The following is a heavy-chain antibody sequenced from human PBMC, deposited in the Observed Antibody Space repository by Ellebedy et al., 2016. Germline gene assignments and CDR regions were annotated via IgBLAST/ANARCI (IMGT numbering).Heavy chain of an antibody. Sequence: ASVKVSXXASGYTFTSYYMHWVRQAPGQGLEWMGIINPSGGSTSYAQKFQGRVTMTRDTSTSTVYMELSSLRSEDTAVYYCARNPGAYYYYMDVWGKGTTVTVSS. V-gene: IGHV1-46*03. D-gene: IGHD1-14*01. CDR3: ARNPGAYYYYMDV. CDR1: GYTFTSYY. CDR2: INPSGGST. J-gene: IGHJ6*03.